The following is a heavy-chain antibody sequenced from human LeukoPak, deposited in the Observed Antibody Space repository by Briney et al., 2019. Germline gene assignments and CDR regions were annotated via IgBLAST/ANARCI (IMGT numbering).Heavy chain of an antibody. D-gene: IGHD5-18*01. J-gene: IGHJ4*02. V-gene: IGHV1-69*05. CDR3: TSSLGKGYSYGYFDY. Sequence: SVKVSCKASGGTFSSYVSSWVRQAPGQGLEWMGRIIPIFGRASYAQKFQARVTITTDESTRTAYMELTKLRSEDTAVYYCTSSLGKGYSYGYFDYWGQGTLVTVSS. CDR1: GGTFSSYV. CDR2: IIPIFGRA.